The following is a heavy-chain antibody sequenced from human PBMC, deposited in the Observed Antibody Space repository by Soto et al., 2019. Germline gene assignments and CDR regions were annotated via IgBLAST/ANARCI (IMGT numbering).Heavy chain of an antibody. D-gene: IGHD2-2*01. Sequence: GESLKISCKGSGYSFTSYWIGWVRQMPGKGLEWMGIIYPGDSDTRYSPSFQGQVTISADKSISTAYLQWSSLKASDTAMYYCARSLTEVPAAIWVSYYYGMDVWGQGTTVTVSS. CDR2: IYPGDSDT. J-gene: IGHJ6*02. V-gene: IGHV5-51*01. CDR3: ARSLTEVPAAIWVSYYYGMDV. CDR1: GYSFTSYW.